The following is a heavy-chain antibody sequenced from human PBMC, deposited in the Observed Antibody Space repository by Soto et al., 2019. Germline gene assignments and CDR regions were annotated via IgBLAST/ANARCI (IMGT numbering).Heavy chain of an antibody. CDR1: GGSFSGYY. V-gene: IGHV4-34*01. J-gene: IGHJ4*02. D-gene: IGHD7-27*01. Sequence: QVQLQQWGAGLLKPSETLSLTCAVYGGSFSGYYWNWIRQPPGKGLEWIGEINHSGSTNYNPSLKSRVTLSVDTTKNQLSLKLSSVTAADTAVYYCARGWGRIFDYWGQGNLVTVSS. CDR3: ARGWGRIFDY. CDR2: INHSGST.